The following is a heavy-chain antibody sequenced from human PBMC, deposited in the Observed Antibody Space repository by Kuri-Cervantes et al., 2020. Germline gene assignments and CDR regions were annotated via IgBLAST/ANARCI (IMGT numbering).Heavy chain of an antibody. J-gene: IGHJ6*02. CDR2: ISAYNGNT. V-gene: IGHV1-18*04. CDR1: GYTFTGYY. Sequence: ASVKVSCKASGYTFTGYYMHWVRQAPGQGLEWMGWISAYNGNTNYAQKLRGRVTMTTDTSTSTAYMELRSLRSDDTAVYYCARMGAQAVAGIHYYYGMDVWGQGTTVTVSS. D-gene: IGHD6-19*01. CDR3: ARMGAQAVAGIHYYYGMDV.